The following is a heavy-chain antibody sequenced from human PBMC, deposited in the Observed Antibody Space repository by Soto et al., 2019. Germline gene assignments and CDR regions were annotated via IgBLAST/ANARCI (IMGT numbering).Heavy chain of an antibody. J-gene: IGHJ5*02. CDR3: ATVFDL. V-gene: IGHV3-74*01. Sequence: EVQLVESGGGLVQPGGSLRVSCAASGFTLRSHRIHWVRQVPGKGLEWVSRIDTDGGGTSYADSVKGRFTISTDNAKNTVNLQMNGLRGEDTGVSYCATVFDLWGQGTLVTVSS. CDR1: GFTLRSHR. CDR2: IDTDGGGT.